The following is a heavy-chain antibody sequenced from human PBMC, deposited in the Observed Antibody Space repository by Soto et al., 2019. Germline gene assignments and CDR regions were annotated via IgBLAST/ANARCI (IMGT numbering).Heavy chain of an antibody. Sequence: SETPSLTCTVSGCSIRSYYWSWIRQPPGKGLEWIGYIYYSGSTNYNPSLKSRVTISVDTSKNQFSLKLSSVTAADTAVHYCARRYGGNFDYWGQGTLVTVSS. CDR2: IYYSGST. CDR1: GCSIRSYY. D-gene: IGHD1-26*01. CDR3: ARRYGGNFDY. V-gene: IGHV4-59*01. J-gene: IGHJ4*02.